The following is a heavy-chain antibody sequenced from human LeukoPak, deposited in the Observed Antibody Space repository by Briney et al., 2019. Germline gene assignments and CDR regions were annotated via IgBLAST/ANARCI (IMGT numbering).Heavy chain of an antibody. V-gene: IGHV3-23*01. J-gene: IGHJ3*02. CDR3: AKLPTIFGVADSFGI. D-gene: IGHD3-3*01. CDR2: ISDRGKT. CDR1: GITFSSYD. Sequence: GGSLRLSCEATGITFSSYDMTWVRQAPGKGLEWISAISDRGKTDYAESVKGRFTISRDNSKNTLYLQLTSLRDEDTAIYYCAKLPTIFGVADSFGIWGQGTLVTVSS.